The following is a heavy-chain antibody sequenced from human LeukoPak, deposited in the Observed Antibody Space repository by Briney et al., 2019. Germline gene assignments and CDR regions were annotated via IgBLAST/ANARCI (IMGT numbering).Heavy chain of an antibody. V-gene: IGHV3-64D*06. CDR2: ISSNGGST. CDR1: GFTFSTYA. CDR3: IMGDYFDY. D-gene: IGHD2-8*01. Sequence: GGSLRLSCSASGFTFSTYAMHWVRQAPGKGLEYASAISSNGGSTYYADSVKGRFTISRDNSKNTLYLQMSSLRAEDTAVYYCIMGDYFDYWGQGTLVTVSS. J-gene: IGHJ4*02.